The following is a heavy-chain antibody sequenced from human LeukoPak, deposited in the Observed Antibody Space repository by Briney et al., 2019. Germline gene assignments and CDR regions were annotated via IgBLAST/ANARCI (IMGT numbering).Heavy chain of an antibody. J-gene: IGHJ4*02. CDR2: IEQDGSEK. Sequence: GGSLRLSCAASGFTFSSYWMSWVRQAPGKGLEWVAHIEQDGSEKYYVDSVKGRFTISRDNAKNSLYLQMNSLRAEDTAVYYYARVWRTIFGVVIASQFDYWGQGTLVTVSS. V-gene: IGHV3-7*01. D-gene: IGHD3-3*01. CDR3: ARVWRTIFGVVIASQFDY. CDR1: GFTFSSYW.